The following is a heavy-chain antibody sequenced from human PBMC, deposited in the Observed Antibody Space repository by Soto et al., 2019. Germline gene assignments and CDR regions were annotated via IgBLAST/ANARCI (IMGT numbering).Heavy chain of an antibody. J-gene: IGHJ5*02. CDR3: GLYSGKFPGGGPA. Sequence: ASVKVSCKASGYTFTDYAIHWVRQAPGQSLEWMGWISAVNGNTKYSQRFQDRVTFTIDTSASAAYMELNSLTSEDTGVFYCGLYSGKFPGGGPAWGQETLVTLPS. CDR2: ISAVNGNT. D-gene: IGHD5-12*01. CDR1: GYTFTDYA. V-gene: IGHV1-3*01.